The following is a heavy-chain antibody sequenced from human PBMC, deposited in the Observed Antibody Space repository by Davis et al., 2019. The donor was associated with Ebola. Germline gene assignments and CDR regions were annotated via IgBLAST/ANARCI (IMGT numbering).Heavy chain of an antibody. CDR1: GFTFSISW. D-gene: IGHD2-15*01. V-gene: IGHV3-74*01. Sequence: PGSPLKISCTASGFTFSISWMHWVRQAPGERLVWVSRISGDGSSTHYADSVKGRFTISRDNAKNTLYLQMSSLRAEDTAVYYCARERCSGSVCLRAFDIWGQGTMVTVSS. CDR3: ARERCSGSVCLRAFDI. J-gene: IGHJ3*02. CDR2: ISGDGSST.